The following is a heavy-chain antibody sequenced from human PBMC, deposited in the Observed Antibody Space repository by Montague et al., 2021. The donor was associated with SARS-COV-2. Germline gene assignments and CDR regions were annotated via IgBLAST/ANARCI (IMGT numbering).Heavy chain of an antibody. CDR2: IYHSGST. CDR1: GGSISSSHW. CDR3: ATGPPSGLSVAGFGY. Sequence: SETLSLTCGVSGGSISSSHWWNWVRQPPGKGLEWIGEIYHSGSTXYNPSLKNRVIISIDKSKNQFSLKLSSVTAADTAVYYCATGPPSGLSVAGFGYWGQGTLVTVSS. J-gene: IGHJ4*02. V-gene: IGHV4-4*02. D-gene: IGHD6-19*01.